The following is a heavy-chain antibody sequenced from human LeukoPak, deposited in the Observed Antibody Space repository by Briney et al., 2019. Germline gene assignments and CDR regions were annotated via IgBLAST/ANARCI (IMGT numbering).Heavy chain of an antibody. CDR3: ASSLEAGVDAFDI. CDR1: GGTFSSYA. J-gene: IGHJ3*02. D-gene: IGHD6-13*01. CDR2: IIPIFGTA. Sequence: AASVKVSCKASGGTFSSYAISWVRQAPGQGLEWMGGIIPIFGTANYAQKFQGRVTITADKSTSTAYMELSSLRSEDTAVYYCASSLEAGVDAFDIWGQGTMVTVSS. V-gene: IGHV1-69*06.